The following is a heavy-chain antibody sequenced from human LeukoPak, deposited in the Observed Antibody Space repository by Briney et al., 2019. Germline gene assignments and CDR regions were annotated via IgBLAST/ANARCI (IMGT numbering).Heavy chain of an antibody. Sequence: GGSLRLSCAASGFTFTTYWMHWVRQAPGKGLVWVSHINSDGSITSYADSVKGRFTISRDNAKNTLYLQMNSLKAEDTAVYYCARDAVDTANAVWGQGTTVTVSS. D-gene: IGHD5-18*01. J-gene: IGHJ6*02. CDR1: GFTFTTYW. CDR3: ARDAVDTANAV. V-gene: IGHV3-74*01. CDR2: INSDGSIT.